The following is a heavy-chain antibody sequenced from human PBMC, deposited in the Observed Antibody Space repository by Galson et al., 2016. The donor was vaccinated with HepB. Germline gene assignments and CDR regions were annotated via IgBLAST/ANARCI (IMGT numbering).Heavy chain of an antibody. CDR1: GFTFSRYG. D-gene: IGHD2-2*01. J-gene: IGHJ6*04. CDR2: ISMSGNSR. CDR3: VQGSTAPAV. Sequence: SLRLSCAGSGFTFSRYGMTWVRQAPGKGLEDVSSISMSGNSRDYADSVKGRLIISRDNTKNTLSLQMNSLRAEDTAVYYCVQGSTAPAVWGKGTTVTVSS. V-gene: IGHV3-23*01.